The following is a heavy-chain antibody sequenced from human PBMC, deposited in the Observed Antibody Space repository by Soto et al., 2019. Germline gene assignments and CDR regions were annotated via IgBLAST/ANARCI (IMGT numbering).Heavy chain of an antibody. D-gene: IGHD2-21*01. CDR3: ARDDSTIGYFDY. Sequence: PSETLSLTCTVSGGSISSGGYYWSWIRQHPGKGLEWIGYIYYSGSTYYNPSLKSRVTISVDTSKNQFSLKLSSVTAADTAVYYCARDDSTIGYFDYWGQGTLVTVSS. V-gene: IGHV4-31*03. CDR2: IYYSGST. J-gene: IGHJ4*02. CDR1: GGSISSGGYY.